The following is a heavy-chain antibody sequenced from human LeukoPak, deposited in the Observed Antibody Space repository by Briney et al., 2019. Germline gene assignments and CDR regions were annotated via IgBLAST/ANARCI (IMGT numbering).Heavy chain of an antibody. D-gene: IGHD6-13*01. CDR3: VRDKAAAGAFNWFDP. CDR1: GGSISSSSYY. CDR2: IYYSGST. V-gene: IGHV4-39*07. J-gene: IGHJ5*02. Sequence: SETLSLTCTVSGGSISSSSYYWGWIRQPPGKGLEWIGSIYYSGSTYYNPSLKSRVTISVDTSKNQFSLKLSSVTAADTAVYYCVRDKAAAGAFNWFDPWGQGTLVTVSS.